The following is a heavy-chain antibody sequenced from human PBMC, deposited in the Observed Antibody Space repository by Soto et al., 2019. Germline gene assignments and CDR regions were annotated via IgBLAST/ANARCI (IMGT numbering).Heavy chain of an antibody. CDR1: GYTFTIQD. J-gene: IGHJ6*02. D-gene: IGHD6-19*01. Sequence: ASLQVCCESSGYTFTIQDINWVRQANGQGLEWMGWVNPKSGNTGYAQKFQGRLTMTRDTSIGTAYMELSSLRSEDTAVYYCARSRYSSGWEPYYYYYYGLDVWGRGTTVNVSS. CDR3: ARSRYSSGWEPYYYYYYGLDV. CDR2: VNPKSGNT. V-gene: IGHV1-8*01.